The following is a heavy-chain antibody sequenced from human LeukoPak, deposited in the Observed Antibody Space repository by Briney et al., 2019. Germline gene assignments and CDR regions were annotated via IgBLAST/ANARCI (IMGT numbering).Heavy chain of an antibody. J-gene: IGHJ4*02. CDR3: AKDFGSGWYYFDY. Sequence: GGSLRLSCAASGFTFSSYGMHWVRQAPGKGLEWVAAISWDGNNKYYADSVKDRFTISRDNSKNTLYLQMNSLRAEDTAVYYCAKDFGSGWYYFDYWGQGTLVPVSS. CDR1: GFTFSSYG. V-gene: IGHV3-30*18. CDR2: ISWDGNNK. D-gene: IGHD6-19*01.